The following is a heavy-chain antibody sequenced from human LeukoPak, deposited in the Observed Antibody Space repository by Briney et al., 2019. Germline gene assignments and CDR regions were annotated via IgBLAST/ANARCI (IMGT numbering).Heavy chain of an antibody. D-gene: IGHD4-17*01. Sequence: GASVKVSCKASGGTFSSYAISWVRQAPGQGLEWMGGIIPIFGTANYAQKFQGRVTITTDESTSTAYMELSRLRSDDTAVYYCARDFGYGDYGDYWGQGTLVTVSS. V-gene: IGHV1-69*05. J-gene: IGHJ4*02. CDR2: IIPIFGTA. CDR3: ARDFGYGDYGDY. CDR1: GGTFSSYA.